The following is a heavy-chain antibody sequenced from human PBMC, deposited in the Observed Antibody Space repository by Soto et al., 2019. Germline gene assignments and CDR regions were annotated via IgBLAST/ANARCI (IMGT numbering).Heavy chain of an antibody. V-gene: IGHV3-21*01. CDR1: GFTFSSYS. D-gene: IGHD3-22*01. CDR3: ARDAEAYYYDSSGYYYDY. J-gene: IGHJ4*02. Sequence: EVQLVESGGGLVKPGGSLRLSCAASGFTFSSYSMNWVRQAPGKGLEWVSSISSSSSYIYYADSVKGRFTISRDNAKNSLYLKMNSLRAEDTAVYYCARDAEAYYYDSSGYYYDYWGQGTLVTVSS. CDR2: ISSSSSYI.